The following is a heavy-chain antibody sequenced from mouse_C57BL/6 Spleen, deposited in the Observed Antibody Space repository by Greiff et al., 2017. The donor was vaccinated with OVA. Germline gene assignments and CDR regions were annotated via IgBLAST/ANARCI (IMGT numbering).Heavy chain of an antibody. CDR2: IWSGGST. D-gene: IGHD2-4*01. J-gene: IGHJ3*01. CDR3: ARNDYADDGTGFAY. Sequence: VMLVESGPGLVQPSQSLSITCTVSGFSLTSYGVHWVRQSPGKGLEWLGVIWSGGSTDYNAAFISRLSISKDNSKSQVFFKMNSLQADDTAIYYCARNDYADDGTGFAYWGQGTLVTVSA. CDR1: GFSLTSYG. V-gene: IGHV2-2*01.